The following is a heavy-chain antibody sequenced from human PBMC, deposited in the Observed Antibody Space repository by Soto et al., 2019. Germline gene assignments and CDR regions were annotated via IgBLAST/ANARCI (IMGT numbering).Heavy chain of an antibody. V-gene: IGHV4-59*05. CDR2: IYYSGST. D-gene: IGHD3-3*01. J-gene: IGHJ4*02. CDR3: ARNSKDTIFGVVLGRGYFDY. CDR1: GGSISNYY. Sequence: SETLSLTCTVSGGSISNYYWSWIRQPAGKGLEWIGRIYYSGSTYYNPSLKSRVTISVDTSKNQFSLKLSSVTAADTAVYYCARNSKDTIFGVVLGRGYFDYWGQGTLVTVSS.